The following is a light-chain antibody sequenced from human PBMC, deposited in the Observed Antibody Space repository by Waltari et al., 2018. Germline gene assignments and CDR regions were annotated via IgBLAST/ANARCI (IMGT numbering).Light chain of an antibody. CDR3: QQYEDWPRHS. J-gene: IGKJ4*01. V-gene: IGKV3-15*01. Sequence: EILVTQSPATFSVSPGESVTLSCRASQNVGTSLAWYQQKPGQTPRLLIFGEYSRASGVPARFSGSGSGTDFTLAISSLQSEDFAVYYCQQYEDWPRHSFGGGTKVQIE. CDR1: QNVGTS. CDR2: GEY.